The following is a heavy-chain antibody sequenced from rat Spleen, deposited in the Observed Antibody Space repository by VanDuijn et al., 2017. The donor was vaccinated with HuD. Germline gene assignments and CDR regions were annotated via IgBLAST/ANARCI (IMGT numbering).Heavy chain of an antibody. J-gene: IGHJ2*01. V-gene: IGHV1-57*01. D-gene: IGHD1-4*01. CDR1: GFTFTSYD. CDR3: ARSRSGIPPQYFDY. Sequence: QVQLQQSGAELAKPGSSVKISCKASGFTFTSYDINWIKQTTGQGLEYIGYINTGGGGTYYNEKFKGKATLTVDKSSSTAFMQLSSLTPEDTAVYYCARSRSGIPPQYFDYWGQGVMVTVSS. CDR2: INTGGGGT.